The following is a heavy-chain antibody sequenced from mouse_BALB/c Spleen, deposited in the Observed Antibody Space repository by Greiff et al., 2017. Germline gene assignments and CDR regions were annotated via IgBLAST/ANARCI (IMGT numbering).Heavy chain of an antibody. CDR2: IWSGGST. V-gene: IGHV2-2*02. D-gene: IGHD2-10*02. CDR1: GFSLTSYG. J-gene: IGHJ3*01. CDR3: ARKGEYGNYWFAY. Sequence: VKLMESGPGLVQPSQSLSITCTVSGFSLTSYGVHWVRQSPGKGLEWLGVIWSGGSTDYNAAFISRLSISKDNSKSQVFFKMNSLQANDTAIYYCARKGEYGNYWFAYWGQGTLVTVSA.